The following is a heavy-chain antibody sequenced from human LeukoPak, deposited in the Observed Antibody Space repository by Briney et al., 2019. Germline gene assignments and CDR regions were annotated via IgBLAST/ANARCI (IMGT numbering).Heavy chain of an antibody. D-gene: IGHD2-2*03. CDR1: GITLSDYW. J-gene: IGHJ6*02. CDR2: IESDGSRT. Sequence: QPGGSLRLSCAASGITLSDYWMYWVRQGPGKGLVHVSRIESDGSRTVYADSVKGRFTISRDNAKNTMYLQMNSLRAEDTAVYYCVRGGHKLDIETSRYYYGLDVWGQGTTVTVSS. V-gene: IGHV3-74*03. CDR3: VRGGHKLDIETSRYYYGLDV.